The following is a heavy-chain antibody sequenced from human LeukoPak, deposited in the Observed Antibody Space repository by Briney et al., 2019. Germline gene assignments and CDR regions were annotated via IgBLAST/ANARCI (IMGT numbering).Heavy chain of an antibody. CDR2: INHSGST. Sequence: SETLSLTCAVYGGSFSGYYWSWIRQPPGKGLEWIGEINHSGSTNYNPSLKSRVTISVDTSKNQFSLKLSSVTAADTAVYYCARGLRINWFDPWGQGTLVTVSS. J-gene: IGHJ5*02. D-gene: IGHD2-15*01. CDR3: ARGLRINWFDP. CDR1: GGSFSGYY. V-gene: IGHV4-34*01.